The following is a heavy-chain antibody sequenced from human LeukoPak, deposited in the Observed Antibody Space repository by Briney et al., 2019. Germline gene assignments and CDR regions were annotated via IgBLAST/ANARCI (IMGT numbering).Heavy chain of an antibody. CDR2: ISSSSSTI. Sequence: GGSLRLSCAASGFTFSSYSMNWVRQAPGKGLEWVSYISSSSSTIYYADSVKGRFTISRDNAKNSLYLQMNSLRAEDTAVYYCARDPGVDCGGDCYPTWGQGTLVTVSS. CDR1: GFTFSSYS. D-gene: IGHD2-21*02. V-gene: IGHV3-48*01. CDR3: ARDPGVDCGGDCYPT. J-gene: IGHJ1*01.